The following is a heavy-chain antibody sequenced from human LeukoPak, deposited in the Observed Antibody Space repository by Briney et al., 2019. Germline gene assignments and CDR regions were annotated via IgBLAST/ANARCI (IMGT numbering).Heavy chain of an antibody. Sequence: PSETLSLTCAVYGGSFSGYYWSWIRQPPGKGLEWIGEINHSGSTNYNPSLKSRVTISVDTSKNQFSLKLSSVTAADTAVYYCARRGIVVVVALGGISGMDVRGQGTTVTVSS. CDR2: INHSGST. J-gene: IGHJ6*02. V-gene: IGHV4-34*01. CDR1: GGSFSGYY. D-gene: IGHD2-15*01. CDR3: ARRGIVVVVALGGISGMDV.